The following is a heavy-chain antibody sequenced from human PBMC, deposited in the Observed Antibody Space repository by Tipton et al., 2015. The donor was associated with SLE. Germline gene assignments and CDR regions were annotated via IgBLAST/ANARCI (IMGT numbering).Heavy chain of an antibody. J-gene: IGHJ6*02. Sequence: SGASMSNYYWSWIRQSAEKGLEWIGRIYATGVTYYNPSLKTRVIMSVEKSRSQFSLKLSSLTAADTAVYYCATGRGANGYYTYGLDVWGQGATVTVSS. CDR3: ATGRGANGYYTYGLDV. V-gene: IGHV4-4*07. CDR1: GASMSNYY. D-gene: IGHD1-26*01. CDR2: IYATGVT.